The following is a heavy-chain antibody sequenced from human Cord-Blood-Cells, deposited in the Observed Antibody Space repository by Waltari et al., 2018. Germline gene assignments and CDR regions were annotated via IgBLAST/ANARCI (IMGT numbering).Heavy chain of an antibody. V-gene: IGHV4-39*07. CDR1: GGSISSSSYY. CDR3: ARPGYYDSSGYYFDY. J-gene: IGHJ4*02. D-gene: IGHD3-22*01. CDR2: IYYSGST. Sequence: QLQLQESGPGLVKPSETLSLTCTVSGGSISSSSYYWGWTRQPPGKGLEWIGSIYYSGSTYYNPSRKSRVTISVDTSKNQFSLKLSSVTAADTAVYYCARPGYYDSSGYYFDYWGQGTLVTVSS.